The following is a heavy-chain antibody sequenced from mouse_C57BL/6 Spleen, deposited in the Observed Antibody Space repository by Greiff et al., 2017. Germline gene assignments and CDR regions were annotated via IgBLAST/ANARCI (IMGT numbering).Heavy chain of an antibody. J-gene: IGHJ4*01. D-gene: IGHD4-1*01. CDR3: ARVWAFYAMDY. V-gene: IGHV1-72*01. CDR2: IDPNSGGT. CDR1: GYTFTSYW. Sequence: VQLQQPGAELVKPGASVKLSCKASGYTFTSYWMHWVKQRPGRGLEWIGRIDPNSGGTKYNEKFRSKATLTVDNPSSTAYMQRSSLTSEDSAVYYCARVWAFYAMDYWGQGTSVTVSS.